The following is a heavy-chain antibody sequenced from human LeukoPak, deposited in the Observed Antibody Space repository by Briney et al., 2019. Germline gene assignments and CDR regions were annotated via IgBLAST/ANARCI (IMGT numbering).Heavy chain of an antibody. D-gene: IGHD1-26*01. CDR2: IYYSGST. CDR3: ARDGRISPYYGMDV. V-gene: IGHV4-59*01. CDR1: GGSLSSYY. J-gene: IGHJ6*02. Sequence: NPSETLSLTCTVSGGSLSSYYWSWIRQPPGKGLEWIGYIYYSGSTYCNPSLTSRVTMSVDTSKNQFSLKLSSVTAADTAVYYCARDGRISPYYGMDVWGQGTTVTVSS.